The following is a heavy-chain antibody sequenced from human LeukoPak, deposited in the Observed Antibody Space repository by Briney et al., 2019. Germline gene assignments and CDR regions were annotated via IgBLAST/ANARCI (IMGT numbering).Heavy chain of an antibody. Sequence: GGSLRLSCAASGLTFSAAWMSWVRQAPGKGLEWVATINTDGSNRYYVGSVKGRFTISRDNAKNSLYLQMDSLGADDTALYYCADFDRSWGQGTLVTVSS. J-gene: IGHJ4*02. CDR1: GLTFSAAW. V-gene: IGHV3-7*01. CDR3: ADFDRS. CDR2: INTDGSNR. D-gene: IGHD3-22*01.